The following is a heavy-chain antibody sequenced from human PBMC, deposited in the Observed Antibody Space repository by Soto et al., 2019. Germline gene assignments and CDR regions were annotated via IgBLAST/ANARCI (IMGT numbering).Heavy chain of an antibody. Sequence: SETLSLTCAVSGGSVSSGSYYWSWIRQPPGKGLEWIGYIYYSGSTNYNPSLKSRVTISVDTSKNQFSLKLSSVTAADTAVYYCARDYSSGDLVGNYYYYGMDVWGQGTTVTVSS. CDR1: GGSVSSGSYY. CDR3: ARDYSSGDLVGNYYYYGMDV. J-gene: IGHJ6*02. CDR2: IYYSGST. D-gene: IGHD6-19*01. V-gene: IGHV4-61*01.